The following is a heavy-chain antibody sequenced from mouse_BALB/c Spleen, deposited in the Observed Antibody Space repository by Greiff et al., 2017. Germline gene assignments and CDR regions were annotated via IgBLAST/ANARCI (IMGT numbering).Heavy chain of an antibody. J-gene: IGHJ1*01. Sequence: EVKLMESGPGLVKPSQSLSLTCTVTGYSITSDYAWNWIRQFPGNKLEWMGYISYSGSTSYNPSLKSRISITRDTSKNQFFLQLNSVTTEDTATYYCARGGTLRGSSPYWYFDVWGAGTTVTVSS. D-gene: IGHD1-1*01. CDR1: GYSITSDYA. CDR3: ARGGTLRGSSPYWYFDV. CDR2: ISYSGST. V-gene: IGHV3-2*02.